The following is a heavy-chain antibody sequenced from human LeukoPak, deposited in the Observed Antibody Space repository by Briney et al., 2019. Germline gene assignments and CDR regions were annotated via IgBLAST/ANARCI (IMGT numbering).Heavy chain of an antibody. D-gene: IGHD2-2*02. CDR1: GYSISNDYY. J-gene: IGHJ4*02. CDR3: ARHSRVTSSYKPLDY. V-gene: IGHV4-38-2*01. Sequence: SETLSLTCAVSGYSISNDYYWGWIRQPPGKGLEWIGSIYHSGSTYYSPSLKSRVTISIDMSKNQFPLKLNSVTAADTAVDYYARHSRVTSSYKPLDYWGQGTLVTVSS. CDR2: IYHSGST.